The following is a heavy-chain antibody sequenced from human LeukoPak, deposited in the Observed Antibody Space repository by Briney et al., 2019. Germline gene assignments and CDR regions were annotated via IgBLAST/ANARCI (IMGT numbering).Heavy chain of an antibody. CDR2: ISSSSYSI. CDR1: GFTFTDDS. CDR3: ARAGCTSTSYYLFDY. V-gene: IGHV3-21*01. D-gene: IGHD2-2*01. Sequence: GESLRLSCAASGFTFTDDSMNWVRQAPGKGLEWVSSISSSSYSIFYADSVKGRFTISRDNAKNSLYLQMNGLRAEDTAVYYCARAGCTSTSYYLFDYWGQGTLVTVSS. J-gene: IGHJ4*02.